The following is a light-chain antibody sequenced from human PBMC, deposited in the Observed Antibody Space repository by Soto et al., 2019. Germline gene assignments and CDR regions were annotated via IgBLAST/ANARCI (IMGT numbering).Light chain of an antibody. J-gene: IGLJ2*01. CDR1: SSNIGNNY. Sequence: QSVLTQPPSVSAAPGQKVTISGSGSSSNIGNNYVSWYQQLPGTAPKLLIYDNNKRPSGIPDRFSGSKSGTSATLGITGLQTGDEADYYCGAWDDSLSAVFGGGTKLTVL. CDR3: GAWDDSLSAV. CDR2: DNN. V-gene: IGLV1-51*01.